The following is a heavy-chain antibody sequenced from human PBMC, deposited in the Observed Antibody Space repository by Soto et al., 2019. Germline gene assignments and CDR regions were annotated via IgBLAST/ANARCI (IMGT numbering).Heavy chain of an antibody. D-gene: IGHD6-13*01. CDR1: GFTFDDYA. CDR2: ISWNSGSI. V-gene: IGHV3-9*01. Sequence: HPGGSLRLSCAASGFTFDDYAMHWVRQAPGKGLEWVSGISWNSGSIGYADSVKGRFTISRDNAKNSLYLQMNSLRAEDTALYYCAKSSSSWTPTPYFDYWGQGTLVTVSS. CDR3: AKSSSSWTPTPYFDY. J-gene: IGHJ4*02.